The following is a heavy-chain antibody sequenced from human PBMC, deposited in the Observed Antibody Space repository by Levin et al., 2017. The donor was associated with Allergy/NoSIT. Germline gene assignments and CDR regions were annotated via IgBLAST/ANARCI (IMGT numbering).Heavy chain of an antibody. Sequence: PSETLSLTCTVSGGSISSYYWSWIRQPPGKGLEWIGYIYYSGSTNYNPSLKSRVTISVDTSKNQFSLKLSSVTAADTAVYYCARINRSSEAIWGQGTLVTVSS. J-gene: IGHJ4*02. CDR2: IYYSGST. D-gene: IGHD6-6*01. CDR3: ARINRSSEAI. CDR1: GGSISSYY. V-gene: IGHV4-59*01.